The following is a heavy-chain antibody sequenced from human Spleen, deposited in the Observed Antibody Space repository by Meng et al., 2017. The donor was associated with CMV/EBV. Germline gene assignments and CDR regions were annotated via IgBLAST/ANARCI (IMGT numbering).Heavy chain of an antibody. CDR1: GYTFTNYD. CDR2: INPDSGRT. D-gene: IGHD4-17*01. V-gene: IGHV1-2*06. CDR3: ARGGSEYGFEY. J-gene: IGHJ1*01. Sequence: SCKASGYTFTNYDINWVRQAPGQGLEWMGRINPDSGRTNYAQNFQGRVSMTRDTSIRTAYMELSSLKSDDTAVYYCARGGSEYGFEYWGQGSLVTVSS.